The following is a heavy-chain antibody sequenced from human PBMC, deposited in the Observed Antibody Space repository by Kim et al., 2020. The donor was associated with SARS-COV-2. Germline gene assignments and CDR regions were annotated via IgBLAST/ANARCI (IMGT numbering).Heavy chain of an antibody. CDR3: ARARSTTNFDY. D-gene: IGHD2-2*01. V-gene: IGHV1-46*01. J-gene: IGHJ4*02. Sequence: TSYAQKFQGRVTMTRDTSTSTVYMELSSLRSEDTAVYYCARARSTTNFDYWGQGTLVTVSS. CDR2: T.